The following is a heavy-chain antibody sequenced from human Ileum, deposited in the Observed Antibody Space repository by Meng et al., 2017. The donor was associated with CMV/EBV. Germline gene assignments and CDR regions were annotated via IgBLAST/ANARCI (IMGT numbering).Heavy chain of an antibody. J-gene: IGHJ4*02. D-gene: IGHD2-2*01. Sequence: SVKVSCKASGGTLSSYAISWVRQAPGQGLEWMGGVMPIFGTANYAQKFQDRVTITTDESTSTAYMELSSLRSDDTAVYYCAREGCSSTSCYSGFGYWGQGTLVTVSS. CDR1: GGTLSSYA. CDR3: AREGCSSTSCYSGFGY. CDR2: VMPIFGTA. V-gene: IGHV1-69*05.